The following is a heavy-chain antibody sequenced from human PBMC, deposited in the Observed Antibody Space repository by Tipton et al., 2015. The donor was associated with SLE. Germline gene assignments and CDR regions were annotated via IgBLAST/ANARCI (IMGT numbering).Heavy chain of an antibody. D-gene: IGHD5-12*01. CDR2: IYYSGST. CDR3: ARHPSYSGNFDY. CDR1: GGSVSSGGYY. J-gene: IGHJ4*02. V-gene: IGHV4-31*03. Sequence: LRLSCTVSGGSVSSGGYYWSWIRQHPGKGLEWIGYIYYSGSTYYNPSLKSRVTISVDTSKSQFSLKLSSVTAADTAVYYCARHPSYSGNFDYWGQGTLVTVSS.